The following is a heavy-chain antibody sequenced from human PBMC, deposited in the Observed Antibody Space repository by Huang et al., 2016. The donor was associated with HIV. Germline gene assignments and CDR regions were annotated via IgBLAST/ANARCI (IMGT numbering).Heavy chain of an antibody. CDR3: ATKTAAMDI. D-gene: IGHD1-7*01. V-gene: IGHV3-7*01. J-gene: IGHJ6*02. CDR1: TFWFGAYW. CDR2: IKQDESEK. Sequence: VESGGRLVQPGGSIRLSCVGSTFWFGAYWMSWVRQSQGKGLEWVANIKQDESEKYYVDSVKGRFNISRDNAKKVLFLEMNNVRVEDTATYYCATKTAAMDIWGQGTTVTVS.